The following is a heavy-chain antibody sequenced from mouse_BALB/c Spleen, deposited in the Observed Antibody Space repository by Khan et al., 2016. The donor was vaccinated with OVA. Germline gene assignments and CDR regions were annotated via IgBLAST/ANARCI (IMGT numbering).Heavy chain of an antibody. CDR1: GYTFTSYT. CDR2: INPNNGYT. V-gene: IGHV1-4*01. Sequence: QVQLQQSGAELARPGASVKMSCKASGYTFTSYTIHWIKLRPGQGLEWIGYINPNNGYTNYNQKFKDKATLTADKSSTTVYMQLRSLTSDDSAVYKCVRYGAYERNGGWFAYWGQGTLVTVSA. CDR3: VRYGAYERNGGWFAY. J-gene: IGHJ3*01. D-gene: IGHD2-3*01.